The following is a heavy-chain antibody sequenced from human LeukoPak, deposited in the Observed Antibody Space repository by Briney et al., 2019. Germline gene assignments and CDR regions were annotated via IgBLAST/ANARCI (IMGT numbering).Heavy chain of an antibody. CDR3: AKDQLYYDILTGYYPVYFDY. D-gene: IGHD3-9*01. Sequence: GGSLRLSCAASGFTFSSYAMSWVRQAPGKGLDWVSVISGSGGKTYYADSVRGRFTISRDNSKNTLYLQMNSLRAEDTAVYYCAKDQLYYDILTGYYPVYFDYWGQGTLVTVSS. J-gene: IGHJ4*02. CDR1: GFTFSSYA. CDR2: ISGSGGKT. V-gene: IGHV3-23*01.